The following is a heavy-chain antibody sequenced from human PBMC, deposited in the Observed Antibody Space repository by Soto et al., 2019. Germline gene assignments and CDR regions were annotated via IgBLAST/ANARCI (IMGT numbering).Heavy chain of an antibody. CDR2: INAGNGNI. CDR3: ARDLDVWCFDL. V-gene: IGHV1-3*01. J-gene: IGHJ2*01. Sequence: HWVRQAPGQRLEWMGWINAGNGNIKYSQKFQGRITITRDTSASTAYMELSSLRSEDTAVYYCARDLDVWCFDLWGRGTLVTVSS.